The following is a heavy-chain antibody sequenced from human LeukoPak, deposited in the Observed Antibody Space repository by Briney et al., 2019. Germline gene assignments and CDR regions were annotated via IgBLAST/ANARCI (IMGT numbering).Heavy chain of an antibody. CDR2: INPSGGNT. V-gene: IGHV1-46*01. D-gene: IGHD1-14*01. CDR3: ARGRNHDSNFDY. J-gene: IGHJ4*02. Sequence: ASVKVSCKASGYNFTSYYMHWVRQAPGQGLEWMGIINPSGGNTNSAQQFQGRLIMTRDMSTSTVYMELSSLRSEDTAVYYCARGRNHDSNFDYWGQGTLVTVSS. CDR1: GYNFTSYY.